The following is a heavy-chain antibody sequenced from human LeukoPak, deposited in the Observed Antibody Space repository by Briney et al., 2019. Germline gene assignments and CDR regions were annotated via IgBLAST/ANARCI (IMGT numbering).Heavy chain of an antibody. J-gene: IGHJ4*02. CDR3: ARERSYYYGLIDY. Sequence: SETLSLTCTVSGGSISSRSYYWGWIRQPPGKGLEWIGSIYYSGSTYYNPSLKSRVTISVDTSKNQFSLKLSSVTAADTAVYYCARERSYYYGLIDYWGQGTLVTVSS. D-gene: IGHD3-10*01. V-gene: IGHV4-39*02. CDR1: GGSISSRSYY. CDR2: IYYSGST.